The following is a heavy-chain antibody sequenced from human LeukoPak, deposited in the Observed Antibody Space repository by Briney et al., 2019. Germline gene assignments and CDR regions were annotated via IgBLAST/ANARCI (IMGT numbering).Heavy chain of an antibody. Sequence: PSETLSLTCAVSGGSISSSNWWSWVRQPPGKGLEWIGEIYHSGSTNYNPSLKSRVTISVDKSKNQFSLKLSSVTAADTAVYYCAVPDYGSGSLDPWGQGTLVTVSS. J-gene: IGHJ5*02. D-gene: IGHD3-10*01. CDR3: AVPDYGSGSLDP. V-gene: IGHV4-4*02. CDR1: GGSISSSNW. CDR2: IYHSGST.